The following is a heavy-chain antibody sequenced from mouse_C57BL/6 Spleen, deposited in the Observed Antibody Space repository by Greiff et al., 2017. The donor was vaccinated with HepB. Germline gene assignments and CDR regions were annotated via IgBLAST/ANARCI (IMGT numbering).Heavy chain of an antibody. CDR1: GYTFTSYG. J-gene: IGHJ2*01. V-gene: IGHV1-81*01. Sequence: QVQLQQSGAELARPGASVKLSCKASGYTFTSYGISWVKQRTGQGLEWIGEIYPRSGNTYYNEKFKGKATLTADKSSSTAYMELRSLTSEDSAVYFCAREGASITTVVATGYWGQGTTLTVSS. CDR3: AREGASITTVVATGY. CDR2: IYPRSGNT. D-gene: IGHD1-1*01.